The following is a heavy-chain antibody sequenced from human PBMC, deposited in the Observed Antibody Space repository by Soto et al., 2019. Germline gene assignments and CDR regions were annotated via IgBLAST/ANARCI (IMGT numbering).Heavy chain of an antibody. D-gene: IGHD3-16*01. V-gene: IGHV3-23*01. Sequence: PGGSLRLSCAASGFTFGSYAMSWVRQAPGKGLEWVSGISASGGSTFYADSVRGRFTISRDNSKNTVNLQMNSLRAEDTAVYYCARDPWAADYWGQGTLVTVSS. CDR2: ISASGGST. CDR1: GFTFGSYA. J-gene: IGHJ4*02. CDR3: ARDPWAADY.